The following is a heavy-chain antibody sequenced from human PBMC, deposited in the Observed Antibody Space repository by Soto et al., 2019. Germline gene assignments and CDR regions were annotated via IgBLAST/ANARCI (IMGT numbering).Heavy chain of an antibody. J-gene: IGHJ4*02. CDR3: ARGPLVVLNYFES. V-gene: IGHV1-69*02. Sequence: QVQLVQSGTEVKKPGSSVKVSCKASGGTFRNYPINWVRQAPGQGLEWMGSIFPLTDIPDYAQKFQARLTSSADKSTSTAYMELSSLTSDDTAMYFCARGPLVVLNYFESWGQGTLVTVSS. CDR1: GGTFRNYP. CDR2: IFPLTDIP.